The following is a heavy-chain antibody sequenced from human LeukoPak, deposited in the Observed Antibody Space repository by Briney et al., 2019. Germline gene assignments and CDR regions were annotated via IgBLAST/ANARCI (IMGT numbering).Heavy chain of an antibody. D-gene: IGHD4-11*01. CDR1: GFTFTNAW. J-gene: IGHJ6*03. CDR2: IKSKIDGGTT. CDR3: TTDHQTTVSPYYYYYYMDV. Sequence: WGSLRLSCAASGFTFTNAWMSWVRQAPGKGLEWVGRIKSKIDGGTTDYAAPVKGRFTISRDDSKNTQYLQMNSLKTEDTAVYYCTTDHQTTVSPYYYYYYMDVWGKGTTVTVSS. V-gene: IGHV3-15*01.